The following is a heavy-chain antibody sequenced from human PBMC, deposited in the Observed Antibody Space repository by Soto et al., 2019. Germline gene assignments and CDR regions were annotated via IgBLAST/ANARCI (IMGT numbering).Heavy chain of an antibody. Sequence: QVQLVQSGAEVKTPGASVRVSCTASGYTFINYGITWVRQAPGQGLEWMGWISAYNGTTNYEDNLQDRITMTTDSSTSTVSMEVRNLTSDDTAVYYCATVGTGYISPSPHVFDYWGKGSLVTVSS. CDR1: GYTFINYG. V-gene: IGHV1-18*01. CDR3: ATVGTGYISPSPHVFDY. CDR2: ISAYNGTT. D-gene: IGHD5-12*01. J-gene: IGHJ4*02.